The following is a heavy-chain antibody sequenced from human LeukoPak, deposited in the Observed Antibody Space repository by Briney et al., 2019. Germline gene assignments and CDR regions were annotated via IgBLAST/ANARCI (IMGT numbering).Heavy chain of an antibody. CDR2: ISSSSSYT. Sequence: GGSLRLSCAASGFTFSDYYMSWVRQAPGKGLEWVSYISSSSSYTNYADSVKGRFTISRDNAKNSLYLQMNSLRAEDTAVYYCARNNPGSWYYVDYWGQGTLVTVSS. J-gene: IGHJ4*02. CDR1: GFTFSDYY. CDR3: ARNNPGSWYYVDY. V-gene: IGHV3-11*06. D-gene: IGHD6-13*01.